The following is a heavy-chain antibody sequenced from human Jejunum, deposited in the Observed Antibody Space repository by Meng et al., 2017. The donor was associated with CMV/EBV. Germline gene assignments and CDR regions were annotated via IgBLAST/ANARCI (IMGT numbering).Heavy chain of an antibody. Sequence: QGPLQESGPGRVKPSETLSLTCTISGVAISHYYWTWIRQSPGKGLEWIGYVYSSGSTNYNPSLKSRITISLDASKNQFSLSLTSVTAADTAVYYCARSSGWMLDYWGQGTLVTVSS. V-gene: IGHV4-59*01. CDR1: GVAISHYY. CDR2: VYSSGST. CDR3: ARSSGWMLDY. J-gene: IGHJ4*02. D-gene: IGHD6-19*01.